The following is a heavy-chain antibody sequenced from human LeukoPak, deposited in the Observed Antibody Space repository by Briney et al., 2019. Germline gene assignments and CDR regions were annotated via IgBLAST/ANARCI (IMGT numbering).Heavy chain of an antibody. CDR3: ARGHVAARPLWFDP. D-gene: IGHD6-6*01. V-gene: IGHV4-4*07. Sequence: SETLSLTCTVSGGSISSYYWRWIRQPAGKGLEWIGRIYTSGSTNYNPSLKSRVTMSVDTSKNQFSLKLSSVTAADTAVYYCARGHVAARPLWFDPWGQGTLVTVSS. J-gene: IGHJ5*02. CDR1: GGSISSYY. CDR2: IYTSGST.